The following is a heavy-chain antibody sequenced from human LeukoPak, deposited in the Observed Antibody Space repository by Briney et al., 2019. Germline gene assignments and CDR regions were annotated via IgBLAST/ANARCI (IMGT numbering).Heavy chain of an antibody. D-gene: IGHD6-19*01. CDR2: IYYSGST. CDR3: ARQYSSGWQYFDC. CDR1: GGSISSSSYY. V-gene: IGHV4-39*01. Sequence: PSETLSLTCTVSGGSISSSSYYWGWIRQPPGKGLEWIGSIYYSGSTYYNPSLKSRVTISVDTSKNQFSLKLSSVTAADTAVYYCARQYSSGWQYFDCWGQGTLVTVSS. J-gene: IGHJ4*02.